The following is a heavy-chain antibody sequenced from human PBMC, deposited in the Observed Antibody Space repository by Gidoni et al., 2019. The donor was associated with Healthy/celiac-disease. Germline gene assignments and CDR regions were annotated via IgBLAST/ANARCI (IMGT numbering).Heavy chain of an antibody. CDR2: ISSSSSYI. CDR3: ARETPQRYWYFDL. Sequence: EVQLVESGGGLVKPGGSLRLSCAASGFTFSSYSMNWVRQAPGKGLEWVSSISSSSSYIYYADSVKGRFTISRDNAKNSLYLQMNSLRAEDTAVYYCARETPQRYWYFDLWGRGTLVTVSS. V-gene: IGHV3-21*01. CDR1: GFTFSSYS. J-gene: IGHJ2*01.